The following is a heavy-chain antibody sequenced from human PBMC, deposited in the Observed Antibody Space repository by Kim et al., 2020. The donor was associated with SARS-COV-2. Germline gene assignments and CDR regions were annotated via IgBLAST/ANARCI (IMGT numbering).Heavy chain of an antibody. CDR1: GFTFDDYA. J-gene: IGHJ4*02. D-gene: IGHD5-18*01. CDR3: AKMDNYGNPLDY. Sequence: GGSLRLSCAASGFTFDDYAMHWVRQAPGKGLEWVSGISWNSGSIGYADSVKGRFTISRDNAKNSLYLQMNSLRAEDTALYYCAKMDNYGNPLDYWGQGTLVTVSS. V-gene: IGHV3-9*01. CDR2: ISWNSGSI.